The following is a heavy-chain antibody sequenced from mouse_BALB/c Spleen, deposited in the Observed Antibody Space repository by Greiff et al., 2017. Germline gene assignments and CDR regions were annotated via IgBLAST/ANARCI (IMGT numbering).Heavy chain of an antibody. J-gene: IGHJ3*01. CDR2: ISYSGST. D-gene: IGHD2-4*01. CDR3: ARGGYDYPWFAY. V-gene: IGHV3-2*02. CDR1: GYSITSDYA. Sequence: VQLKESGPGLVKPSQSLSLTCTVTGYSITSDYAWNWIRQFPGNKLEWMGYISYSGSTSYNPSLKSRISITRDTSKNQFFLQLNSVTTEDTATYYCARGGYDYPWFAYWGQGTLVTVSA.